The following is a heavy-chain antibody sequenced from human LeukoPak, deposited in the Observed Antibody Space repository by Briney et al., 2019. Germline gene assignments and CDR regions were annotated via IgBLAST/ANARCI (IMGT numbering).Heavy chain of an antibody. J-gene: IGHJ6*02. CDR3: ARDVVITTGGSFYYYGMDV. V-gene: IGHV3-74*01. D-gene: IGHD3-22*01. CDR1: GFTFSSYW. Sequence: GGSLRLSCAASGFTFSSYWMHWVRQGPGKGLVWVSRINSDGSRTTYADSVKGRFTISRDNAKNTLYLQMNSLGAEDTAVYYCARDVVITTGGSFYYYGMDVWGQGTTVTVSS. CDR2: INSDGSRT.